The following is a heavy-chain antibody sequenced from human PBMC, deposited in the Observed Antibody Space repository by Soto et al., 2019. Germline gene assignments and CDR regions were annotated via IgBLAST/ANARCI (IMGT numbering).Heavy chain of an antibody. D-gene: IGHD1-26*01. Sequence: GVSXRLSCAASVFTFIIYEMNLVRQAPGKGLEWVSYISSSGSTIYYADSVKGRFTISRYNAKNSLYLQMNSLRAEDTAVYYCARDHEGVGETEYSFDYWGQGTLVTVYS. CDR2: ISSSGSTI. V-gene: IGHV3-48*03. CDR3: ARDHEGVGETEYSFDY. CDR1: VFTFIIYE. J-gene: IGHJ4*02.